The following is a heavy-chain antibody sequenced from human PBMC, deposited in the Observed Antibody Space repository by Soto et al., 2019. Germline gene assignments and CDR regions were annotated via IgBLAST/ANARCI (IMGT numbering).Heavy chain of an antibody. Sequence: ASVKVCCKPSGYTFTSYGSRWVRQAQDQGLEWMGWTSADNGNTNYEQKLQGRVTMTTDTSTSTAYMELRSLRSDDTAVYYCARAYDFWSGYYGGYYYYMDVWGKGTTVTVSS. D-gene: IGHD3-3*01. CDR1: GYTFTSYG. V-gene: IGHV1-18*01. CDR3: ARAYDFWSGYYGGYYYYMDV. J-gene: IGHJ6*03. CDR2: TSADNGNT.